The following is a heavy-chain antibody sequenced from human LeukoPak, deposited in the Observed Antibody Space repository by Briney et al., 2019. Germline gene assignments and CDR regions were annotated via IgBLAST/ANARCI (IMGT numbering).Heavy chain of an antibody. D-gene: IGHD5-18*01. Sequence: SETLSLTCTVSGGSISSYYWSWIRQPPGKGLEWIGYIYYSGSTNYNPSLKSRVTISVDTSKNQFSLKLSSVTAADTAVYYCARGYGYRYGMDVWGRGTTVTVSS. V-gene: IGHV4-59*01. CDR3: ARGYGYRYGMDV. CDR1: GGSISSYY. J-gene: IGHJ6*02. CDR2: IYYSGST.